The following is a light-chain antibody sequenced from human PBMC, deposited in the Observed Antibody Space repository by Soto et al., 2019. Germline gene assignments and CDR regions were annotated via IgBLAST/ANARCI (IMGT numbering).Light chain of an antibody. CDR1: DTVSTN. J-gene: IGKJ1*01. V-gene: IGKV3-15*01. Sequence: DIVMTQSPATLSVSPGEKVTLSCRASDTVSTNLAWYQQRPGQAPRVVVYGASVRATGVPDRFRGSGSRTEFTLTISGLQSEDFATYYCQQYHIWWTFRQGTKVEV. CDR3: QQYHIWWT. CDR2: GAS.